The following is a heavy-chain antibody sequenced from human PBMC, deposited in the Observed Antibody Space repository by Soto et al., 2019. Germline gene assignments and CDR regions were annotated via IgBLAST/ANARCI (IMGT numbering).Heavy chain of an antibody. J-gene: IGHJ3*02. V-gene: IGHV3-15*07. CDR2: IKSKTDGGTT. Sequence: GGSLRLSCAASGFTFSNAWMNWVRQAPGKGLEWVGRIKSKTDGGTTDYAAPVKGRFTISRDDSKNTLYLQMDSLKTEDTAVYYCTTGTSTAMDDAFDIWGQGTMVTVSS. D-gene: IGHD5-18*01. CDR1: GFTFSNAW. CDR3: TTGTSTAMDDAFDI.